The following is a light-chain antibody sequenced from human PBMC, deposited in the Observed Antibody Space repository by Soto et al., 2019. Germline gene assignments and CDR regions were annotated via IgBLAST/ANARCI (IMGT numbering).Light chain of an antibody. J-gene: IGKJ4*01. V-gene: IGKV1-27*01. CDR2: AAS. Sequence: DIQMTQSPSSLSASEGDRVTLTCRASQTISSYLNWYQQKPGKAPKLLIYAASTLQSGVPSRFSGNGSGTDFTLTISSLQPEDVATYYCQKYNSAPPTFGGGTKVDIK. CDR1: QTISSY. CDR3: QKYNSAPPT.